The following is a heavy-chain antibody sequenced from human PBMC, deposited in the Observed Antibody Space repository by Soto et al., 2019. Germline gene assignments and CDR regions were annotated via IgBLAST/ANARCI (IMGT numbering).Heavy chain of an antibody. CDR2: VSYDGSNK. V-gene: IGHV3-30*03. CDR1: GFTFDIYG. D-gene: IGHD1-1*01. Sequence: GGSLRLSCAASGFTFDIYGMHWVRQAPGKGLEYVAAVSYDGSNKYYADSVKGRFTVSRDNSKNTLFLQMNSLRSEDTAVYYCARVGTRDSDVWGKGTTVTVSS. J-gene: IGHJ6*04. CDR3: ARVGTRDSDV.